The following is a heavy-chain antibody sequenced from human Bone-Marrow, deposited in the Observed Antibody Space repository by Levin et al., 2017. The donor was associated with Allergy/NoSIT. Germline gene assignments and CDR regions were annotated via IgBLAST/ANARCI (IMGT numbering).Heavy chain of an antibody. Sequence: ASVKVSCKASGGTFSSSRISWVRQAPGQGLEWMGRITPIIGVAIYAQKFQGRVTITADKSTSTAYMELSSLRSDDTAVYYCARHQVATGFFDYWGQGTLVTVSS. V-gene: IGHV1-69*02. CDR1: GGTFSSSR. J-gene: IGHJ4*02. D-gene: IGHD5-12*01. CDR3: ARHQVATGFFDY. CDR2: ITPIIGVA.